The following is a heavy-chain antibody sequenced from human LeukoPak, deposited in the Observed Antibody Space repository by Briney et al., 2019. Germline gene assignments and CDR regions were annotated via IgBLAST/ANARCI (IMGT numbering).Heavy chain of an antibody. Sequence: SETLSLTCTVSGGAIVSDNFYWGWVRQPPGKGLEWVGSINYSGTTYYNPSLRSRVSISVDTSRTQFFLRLNSVSAADTAVYYCGRLFDSWGQGILVTVSS. V-gene: IGHV4-39*01. CDR3: GRLFDS. CDR1: GGAIVSDNFY. CDR2: INYSGTT. J-gene: IGHJ4*02.